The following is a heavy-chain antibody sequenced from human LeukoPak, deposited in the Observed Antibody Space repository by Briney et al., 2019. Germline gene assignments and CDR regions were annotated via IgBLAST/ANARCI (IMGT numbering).Heavy chain of an antibody. CDR3: AASSPGIVGAPGI. D-gene: IGHD1-26*01. CDR1: GFTFSSYA. J-gene: IGHJ3*02. CDR2: ISSNGGST. Sequence: PGGSLRLSCAASGFTFSSYAMHWVRQAPGKGLEYVSAISSNGGSTYYANSVKGRFTISRDNAKNSLYLQMNSLRAEDTAVYYCAASSPGIVGAPGIWGQGTMVTVSS. V-gene: IGHV3-64*01.